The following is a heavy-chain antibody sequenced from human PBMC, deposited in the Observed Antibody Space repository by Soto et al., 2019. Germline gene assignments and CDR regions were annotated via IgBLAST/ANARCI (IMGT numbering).Heavy chain of an antibody. J-gene: IGHJ4*02. CDR1: GYTFTSYG. D-gene: IGHD3-22*01. V-gene: IGHV1-18*04. CDR3: AREGYYYDSSGYLFVVDY. CDR2: ISAYNGNT. Sequence: SVKVSCKASGYTFTSYGISWVRQAPGQGLEWMGWISAYNGNTNYAQKLQGRVTMTRDTSTSTAYMELRSLRSDDTAVYYCAREGYYYDSSGYLFVVDYWGQGTLVTVSS.